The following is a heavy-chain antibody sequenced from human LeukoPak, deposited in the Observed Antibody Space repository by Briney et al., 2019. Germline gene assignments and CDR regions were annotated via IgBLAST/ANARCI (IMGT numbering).Heavy chain of an antibody. V-gene: IGHV3-23*01. CDR1: GFTFSSYA. CDR3: ARMYCSSTSCYSLPTRWFDP. CDR2: ISGSGCST. D-gene: IGHD2-2*01. J-gene: IGHJ5*02. Sequence: GGSLRLSCAASGFTFSSYAMSWVRQAPGKGLEWVSAISGSGCSTYYADSVKGRFTISRDNSKNTLYLQMNSLRAEDTAVYYCARMYCSSTSCYSLPTRWFDPWGQGTLVTVSS.